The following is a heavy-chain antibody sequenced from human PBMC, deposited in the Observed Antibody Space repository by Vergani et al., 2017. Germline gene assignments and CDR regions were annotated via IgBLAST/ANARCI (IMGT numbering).Heavy chain of an antibody. J-gene: IGHJ4*02. V-gene: IGHV3-33*06. CDR2: IWYDGSNK. Sequence: QVQLVESGGGVVQPGRSLRLSCAASGFTFSSYGMHWVRQAPGKGLEWVAVIWYDGSNKYYADSVKGRFTISRDNSKNTLYLQMNSLRAEDTAVYYCAKGKGQWLVLGPGNYWGQGTLVTVSS. CDR1: GFTFSSYG. D-gene: IGHD6-19*01. CDR3: AKGKGQWLVLGPGNY.